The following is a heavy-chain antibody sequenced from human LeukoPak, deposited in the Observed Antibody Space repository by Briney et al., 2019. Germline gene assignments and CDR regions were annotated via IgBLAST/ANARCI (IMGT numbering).Heavy chain of an antibody. J-gene: IGHJ6*03. D-gene: IGHD2-2*01. V-gene: IGHV4-34*01. CDR1: GGSFSGYY. CDR2: INHSGST. Sequence: SQTLSLTCAVYGGSFSGYYWSWIRQPPGKGLEWIGEINHSGSTNYNPSLKSRVTISVDTSKNQFSLKLSSVTAADTAVYYCARGRGGVPVLYYYYYTDVWGKGTTVTVSS. CDR3: ARGRGGVPVLYYYYYTDV.